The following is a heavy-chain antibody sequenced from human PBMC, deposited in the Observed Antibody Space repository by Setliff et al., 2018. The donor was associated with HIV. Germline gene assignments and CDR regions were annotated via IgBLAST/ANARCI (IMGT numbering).Heavy chain of an antibody. CDR3: ARVAGTTYYDYYHMDV. CDR2: IIPIYGVA. J-gene: IGHJ6*03. V-gene: IGHV1-69*13. CDR1: GGTFNTYA. D-gene: IGHD4-17*01. Sequence: SVKVSCKASGGTFNTYAINWVRQAPGQGLEWMGGIIPIYGVATYAQGFQDRVTITADESTTTAYMELSSLKSDDTAVYYCARVAGTTYYDYYHMDVWGEGSTVTITS.